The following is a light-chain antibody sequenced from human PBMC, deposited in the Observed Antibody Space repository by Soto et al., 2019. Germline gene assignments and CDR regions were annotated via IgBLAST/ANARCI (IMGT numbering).Light chain of an antibody. CDR3: QQSHRSSIT. J-gene: IGKJ5*01. CDR1: QSLNNA. Sequence: DIQRTQSPATLSASPGDRVTIPCRASQSLNNALAWYQKKPGKAPNIMMYDASTLERGVPSRFSGTASGTEFNLTISSLHTDDCATYDCQQSHRSSITFGQATRREI. CDR2: DAS. V-gene: IGKV1-5*01.